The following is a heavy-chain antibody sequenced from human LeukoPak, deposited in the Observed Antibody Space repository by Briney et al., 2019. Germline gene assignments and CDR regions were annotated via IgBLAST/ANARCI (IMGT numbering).Heavy chain of an antibody. V-gene: IGHV3-33*01. J-gene: IGHJ4*02. Sequence: GRSLRLSCAVSGFTFSSYGMHWVRQAPGKGLEWVAVIWYDGSNKNYGDSVKGRFTISRDNSKNTLYLQMNSLRDEDTAVYYCARIGSSWDYFDYWGQGTLVTVFS. CDR2: IWYDGSNK. CDR1: GFTFSSYG. D-gene: IGHD6-13*01. CDR3: ARIGSSWDYFDY.